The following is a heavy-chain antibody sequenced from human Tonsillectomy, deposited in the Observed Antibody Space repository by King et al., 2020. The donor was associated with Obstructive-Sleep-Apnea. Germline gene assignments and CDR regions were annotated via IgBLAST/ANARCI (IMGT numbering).Heavy chain of an antibody. Sequence: VQLVESGGGVVQPGRSLRLSCAVSGFTFSSYAMHWARPAPGKGLEGGAVISYDGSNKFYADSVKGRFTISRDNSKNTLYLQMNSLRAEDTAVYYCARDRPLYSSSWAPFDYWGQGTLVTVSS. CDR3: ARDRPLYSSSWAPFDY. D-gene: IGHD6-13*01. V-gene: IGHV3-30*04. CDR1: GFTFSSYA. J-gene: IGHJ4*02. CDR2: ISYDGSNK.